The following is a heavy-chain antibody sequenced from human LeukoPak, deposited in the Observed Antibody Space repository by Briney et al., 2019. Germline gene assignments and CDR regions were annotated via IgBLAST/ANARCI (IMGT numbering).Heavy chain of an antibody. CDR2: ISGGGSNT. CDR3: ARRSSSWPDY. V-gene: IGHV3-23*01. J-gene: IGHJ4*02. Sequence: GGSLRLSCAASGFRFSSFAMSWVRQVPGKGLEWVSAISGGGSNTYYAASVKGRFTISRDNSKNTLYLQMNSLRAEDTAIYYCARRSSSWPDYWGQGTLVTVSS. CDR1: GFRFSSFA. D-gene: IGHD6-13*01.